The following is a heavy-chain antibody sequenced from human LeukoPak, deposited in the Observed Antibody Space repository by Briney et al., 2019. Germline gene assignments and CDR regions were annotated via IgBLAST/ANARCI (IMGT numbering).Heavy chain of an antibody. CDR3: ARVTGDYLDY. V-gene: IGHV3-66*01. CDR2: IYSGGST. D-gene: IGHD1-14*01. CDR1: EFSVGSNY. Sequence: GGSLRLSCAASEFSVGSNYMTWVRQAPGKGLEWVSLIYSGGSTYYADSVKGRFTISRDNSKNTLYLQMNSLRAEDTAVYYCARVTGDYLDYWGQGTLVTVSS. J-gene: IGHJ4*02.